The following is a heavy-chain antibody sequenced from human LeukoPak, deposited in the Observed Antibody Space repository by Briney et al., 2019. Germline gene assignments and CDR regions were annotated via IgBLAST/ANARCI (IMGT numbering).Heavy chain of an antibody. CDR1: GFTFSRHG. CDR2: ISGSGGST. D-gene: IGHD3-22*01. Sequence: GGSLRLSCAASGFTFSRHGMHWVRQAPGKGLEWVSVISGSGGSTYYAASVKGRFTISRDNSKNTLYLQMNSLRAEDTAVYYCAKDSRGYQDYFDYWGQGTQVTVSS. CDR3: AKDSRGYQDYFDY. J-gene: IGHJ4*02. V-gene: IGHV3-23*01.